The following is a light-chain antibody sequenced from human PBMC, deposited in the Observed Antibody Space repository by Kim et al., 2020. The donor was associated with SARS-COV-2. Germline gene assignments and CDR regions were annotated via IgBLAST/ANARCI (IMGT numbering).Light chain of an antibody. J-gene: IGLJ3*02. V-gene: IGLV1-36*01. Sequence: RQRVTISCSGSSSNIGNNAVNWYQKLPGKAPKLLIYYDDLLPSGVSDRFSGSKSGTSASLVISGLQSEDEADYYCAAWDDSLNGPVFGGGTKLTVL. CDR1: SSNIGNNA. CDR2: YDD. CDR3: AAWDDSLNGPV.